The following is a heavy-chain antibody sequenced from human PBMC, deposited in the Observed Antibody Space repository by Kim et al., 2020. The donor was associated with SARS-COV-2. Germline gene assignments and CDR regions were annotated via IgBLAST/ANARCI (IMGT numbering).Heavy chain of an antibody. D-gene: IGHD3-3*01. V-gene: IGHV3-13*01. J-gene: IGHJ6*03. CDR1: GFTFSSYD. Sequence: GGSLRLSCAASGFTFSSYDMHWVRQATGKGLEWVSAIGIAGDTYYPGSVKGRLTISRENANNSLYLQMNSLRAGDTAVYYCARGDHEFWSGYYCCYMDVWGKGTTVTVSS. CDR3: ARGDHEFWSGYYCCYMDV. CDR2: IGIAGDT.